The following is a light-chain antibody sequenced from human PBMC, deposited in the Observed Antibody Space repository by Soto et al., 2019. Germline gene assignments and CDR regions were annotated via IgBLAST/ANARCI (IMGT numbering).Light chain of an antibody. V-gene: IGLV2-14*01. CDR3: TSYTNSGTWV. CDR1: SSHVGGYNY. CDR2: EVI. Sequence: QSVLTQPASVSGSPGQSITISCAGTSSHVGGYNYVSWYQQHPDKAPKLMIYEVINRPSGVSNRFSGSKSDNTASLTISGLQAEDEADYYCTSYTNSGTWVFGGGTKLTVL. J-gene: IGLJ3*02.